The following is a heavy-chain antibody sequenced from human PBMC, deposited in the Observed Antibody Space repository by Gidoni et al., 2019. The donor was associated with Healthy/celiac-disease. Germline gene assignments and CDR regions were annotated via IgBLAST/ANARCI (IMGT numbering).Heavy chain of an antibody. CDR2: ISGSGGST. D-gene: IGHD3-22*01. Sequence: EVQLLASGGGLVQPGGSLRLSCAASGFTFSSYAMSWVRQAPGQGREWVTAISGSGGSTYYADSVKGRFTITRDNSKNTLYLQMNSLRAEDTAVDYCAKDQGVYDSSGYYPNWGQGTLVTVSS. V-gene: IGHV3-23*01. CDR1: GFTFSSYA. CDR3: AKDQGVYDSSGYYPN. J-gene: IGHJ4*02.